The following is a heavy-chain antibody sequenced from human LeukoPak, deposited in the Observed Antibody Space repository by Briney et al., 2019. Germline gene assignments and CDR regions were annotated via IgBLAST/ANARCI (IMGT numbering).Heavy chain of an antibody. Sequence: PSETLSLTCTVSGGSMSSYYWSWSRQPPGKGLEWIAYIYYSGSTSYNPSLKSRVTILVDTSNNQFSLKLSSVTAADTAVYCCARHVGGGSSTGFDFWGQGTLVTVSS. CDR1: GGSMSSYY. J-gene: IGHJ4*02. CDR2: IYYSGST. V-gene: IGHV4-59*08. D-gene: IGHD2-2*01. CDR3: ARHVGGGSSTGFDF.